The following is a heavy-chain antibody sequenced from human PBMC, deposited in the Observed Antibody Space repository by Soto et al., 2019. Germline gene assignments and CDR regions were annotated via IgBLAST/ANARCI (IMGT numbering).Heavy chain of an antibody. Sequence: EVQLVESGGGLIQPGGSLRLSCAASGFTVSSNYMSWVRQAPGKGLEWVSVIYSGGSTYYADSVKGRFTISRDNSKNTLYLQMKSLRAEDTAVYYCARSPIAVAESYYFDYCGQGTLVTVSS. CDR1: GFTVSSNY. J-gene: IGHJ4*02. D-gene: IGHD6-19*01. CDR2: IYSGGST. CDR3: ARSPIAVAESYYFDY. V-gene: IGHV3-53*01.